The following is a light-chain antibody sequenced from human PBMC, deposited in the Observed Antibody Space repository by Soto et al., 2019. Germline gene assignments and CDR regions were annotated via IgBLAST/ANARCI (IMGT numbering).Light chain of an antibody. CDR2: EVS. J-gene: IGLJ3*02. Sequence: QSVLTQPPSASRSPGQSVTISCTGTSSDVGGYKYVSWYQQHPGKAPKLMIYEVSKRPSGVPDRFSGSKSGNTASLTVSGPQAEDEADYYCSSYAGRNNWVFGGGTKLTVL. CDR3: SSYAGRNNWV. CDR1: SSDVGGYKY. V-gene: IGLV2-8*02.